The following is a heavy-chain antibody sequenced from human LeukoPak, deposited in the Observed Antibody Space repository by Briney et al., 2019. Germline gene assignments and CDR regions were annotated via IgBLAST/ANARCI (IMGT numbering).Heavy chain of an antibody. V-gene: IGHV4-39*01. CDR3: ARQNGYSYDNYYYYYMDV. CDR2: IYYSGCT. Sequence: SETLSLTCTVSGGSISSSSYYWGWIRQPPGKGLEWIGSIYYSGCTYYNPSLKSRVTISVDTSKNQFSLKLSSVTAADTAVYYCARQNGYSYDNYYYYYMDVWGKGTTVTVSS. CDR1: GGSISSSSYY. J-gene: IGHJ6*03. D-gene: IGHD5-18*01.